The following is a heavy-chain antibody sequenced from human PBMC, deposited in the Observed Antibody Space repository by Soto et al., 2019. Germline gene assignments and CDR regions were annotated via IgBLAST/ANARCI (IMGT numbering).Heavy chain of an antibody. D-gene: IGHD6-13*01. J-gene: IGHJ5*02. V-gene: IGHV4-39*01. CDR3: ARHGAAAGTNWFDP. CDR2: IYYSGST. CDR1: GGSISSSSYY. Sequence: PSETPSLTCTVSGGSISSSSYYWGWIRQPPGKGLEWIGSIYYSGSTYYNPSLKSRVTISVDTSKDQFSLKLSSVTAADTAVYYCARHGAAAGTNWFDPWGQGTLVTVSS.